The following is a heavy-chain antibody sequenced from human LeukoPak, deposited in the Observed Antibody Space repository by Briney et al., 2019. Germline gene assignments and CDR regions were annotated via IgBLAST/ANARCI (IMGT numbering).Heavy chain of an antibody. CDR1: GYTFTNYG. V-gene: IGHV1-18*01. CDR2: ISTNSDIR. D-gene: IGHD2-15*01. Sequence: ASVNVSCKASGYTFTNYGISWVRQAPGQGLEWMGWISTNSDIRTYAQTLQGRFTMTTDTATTTAYMELNNLTFDDTAVYYCAGGWAAMNNYSYPWGHGTPVTFSS. CDR3: AGGWAAMNNYSYP. J-gene: IGHJ5*02.